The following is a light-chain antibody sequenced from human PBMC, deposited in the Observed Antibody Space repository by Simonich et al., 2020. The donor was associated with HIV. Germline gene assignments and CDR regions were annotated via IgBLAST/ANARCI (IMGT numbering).Light chain of an antibody. CDR2: KAS. CDR3: QQYNSHSLT. CDR1: QSISSW. Sequence: DIQMTQSPSTLSASVGDRVTITCRASQSISSWLAWYQQKPGKAPKLLIYKASNLETGVPSRFRGSGSGTEFTLTISSLQPDDFATYYCQQYNSHSLTFGGGTKVEIK. V-gene: IGKV1-5*03. J-gene: IGKJ4*01.